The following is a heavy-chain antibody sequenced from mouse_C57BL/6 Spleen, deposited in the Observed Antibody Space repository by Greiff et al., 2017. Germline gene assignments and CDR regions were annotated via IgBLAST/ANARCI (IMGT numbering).Heavy chain of an antibody. CDR2: SRNKANDYTT. Sequence: EVQGVESGGGLVQSGRSLRLSCATSGFTFSDFYMEWVRQAPGKGLEWIAASRNKANDYTTEYSASVKGRFIVSRDTSQSILYLQMNALRAEDTAIYYCARGNWDYFDYWGQGTTLTVSS. D-gene: IGHD4-1*01. CDR3: ARGNWDYFDY. V-gene: IGHV7-1*01. CDR1: GFTFSDFY. J-gene: IGHJ2*01.